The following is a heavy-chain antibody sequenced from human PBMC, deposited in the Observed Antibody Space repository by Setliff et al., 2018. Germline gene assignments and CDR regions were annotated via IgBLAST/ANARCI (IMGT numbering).Heavy chain of an antibody. CDR2: ISSSGTSI. D-gene: IGHD6-6*01. J-gene: IGHJ4*02. V-gene: IGHV3-11*04. CDR1: GFTFSDYY. CDR3: ARGSSSSGVDY. Sequence: SLRLSCAASGFTFSDYYMNWIRQAPGKGLEWISYISSSGTSIYYADSVKGRFTISKDNAKNSLYLQMNSLRAEDTAVYYCARGSSSSGVDYWGQGTLVTVSS.